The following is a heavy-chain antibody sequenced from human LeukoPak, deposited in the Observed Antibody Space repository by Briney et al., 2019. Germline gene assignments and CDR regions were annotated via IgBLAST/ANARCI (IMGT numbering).Heavy chain of an antibody. V-gene: IGHV1-18*01. CDR3: ARSSLGTITAGPFDY. CDR2: ISGHQGNT. CDR1: GYTFTTYG. J-gene: IGHJ4*02. Sequence: SVKVSCKASGYTFTTYGITWVRQAPGQGLEWMGLISGHQGNTKYAQNFQGRVTMTIDTSTSTAYMELGSLRSDDTAIYFCARSSLGTITAGPFDYWGQGTLVAVSS. D-gene: IGHD5-12*01.